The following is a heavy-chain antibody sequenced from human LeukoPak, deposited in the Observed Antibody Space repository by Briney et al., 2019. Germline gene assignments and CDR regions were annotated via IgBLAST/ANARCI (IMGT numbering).Heavy chain of an antibody. Sequence: SETLSLTCSVSGDSISSYYWSWIRQPPGKGLEWIGYVYYSGSTNYNPSLKSRVIISVDTSKNQFSLKVSSVTAADTAVYYCARERRSGSYYYFDYWGQGTLVTVSS. D-gene: IGHD1-26*01. J-gene: IGHJ4*02. CDR3: ARERRSGSYYYFDY. CDR2: VYYSGST. CDR1: GDSISSYY. V-gene: IGHV4-59*01.